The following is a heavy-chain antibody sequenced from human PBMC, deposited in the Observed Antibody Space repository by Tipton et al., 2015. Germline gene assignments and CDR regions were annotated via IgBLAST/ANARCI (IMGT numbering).Heavy chain of an antibody. Sequence: GLVKPSETLSLTCTVSSGYVSTGSYYWSWIRQPPGKGLEWIGNVYYSGTTNYNPSLKSRVTMSVDTSINQFSLDLTSVTTADTAVYFCARAFLLGYKWGYFDSWGQGTLVTVS. D-gene: IGHD5-24*01. J-gene: IGHJ4*02. CDR1: SGYVSTGSYY. CDR2: VYYSGTT. CDR3: ARAFLLGYKWGYFDS. V-gene: IGHV4-61*01.